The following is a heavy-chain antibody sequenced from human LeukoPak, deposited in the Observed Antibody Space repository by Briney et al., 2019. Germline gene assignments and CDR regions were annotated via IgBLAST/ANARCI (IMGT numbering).Heavy chain of an antibody. V-gene: IGHV1-18*01. D-gene: IGHD6-13*01. CDR3: ARDPQRHSSSWFFREVPDFDY. J-gene: IGHJ4*02. CDR1: GYTFTSYG. Sequence: ASVKVSCKASGYTFTSYGISWVRQAPGQGLEWMGWISAYNGNTNYAQKLQGRVTMTTDTSTSTAYMELRSLRSDDTAVYYCARDPQRHSSSWFFREVPDFDYWGQGTLVTVSS. CDR2: ISAYNGNT.